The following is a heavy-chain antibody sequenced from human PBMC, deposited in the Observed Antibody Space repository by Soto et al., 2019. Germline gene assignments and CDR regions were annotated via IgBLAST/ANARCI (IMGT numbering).Heavy chain of an antibody. CDR2: IFYSGTT. CDR3: ARDLWVEPELYYYGMDV. D-gene: IGHD1-1*01. V-gene: IGHV4-30-4*01. CDR1: GDSISSADYY. Sequence: SETLSLTCTVSGDSISSADYYWSWIRQTPGKGLEWIGHIFYSGTTYYNPSPKSRLTISVDTSKNHFSLRLTSVTAADTAVYYCARDLWVEPELYYYGMDVWGQGTTVTVS. J-gene: IGHJ6*02.